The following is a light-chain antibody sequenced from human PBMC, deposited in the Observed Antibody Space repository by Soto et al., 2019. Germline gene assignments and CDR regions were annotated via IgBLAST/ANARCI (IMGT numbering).Light chain of an antibody. CDR1: QGISSY. CDR2: GAS. Sequence: DIQLTQSPSFLSASVGDRVTITCRASQGISSYLAWYQQKPGKAPKLLIYGASTWQSWVPSRFSGSGSGTELTLTISSLQPEDYAAYYCQQLNSYPITFGQGTRLEIK. CDR3: QQLNSYPIT. V-gene: IGKV1-9*01. J-gene: IGKJ5*01.